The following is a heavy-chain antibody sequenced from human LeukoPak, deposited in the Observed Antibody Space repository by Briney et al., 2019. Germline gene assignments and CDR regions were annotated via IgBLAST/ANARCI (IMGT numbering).Heavy chain of an antibody. CDR1: GFTFSTYF. Sequence: GGSLRLSCAASGFTFSTYFMHWIRQAPGKGLEWVADIASDGSHSFYVESVKGRFTISRDNSKNTLYLQMNSLRAEDTGVYFCARESQEIILHSGAFDMWGQGTMVTVSS. D-gene: IGHD2-21*01. V-gene: IGHV3-30-3*01. J-gene: IGHJ3*02. CDR2: IASDGSHS. CDR3: ARESQEIILHSGAFDM.